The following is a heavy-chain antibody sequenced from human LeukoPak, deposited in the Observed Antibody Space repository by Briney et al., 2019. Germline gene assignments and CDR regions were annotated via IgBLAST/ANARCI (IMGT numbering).Heavy chain of an antibody. CDR3: ASSKRTPYYYDSSGYYGRFDY. D-gene: IGHD3-22*01. Sequence: SETLSLTCTVSGGSISSYYWGWIRQPPGKGLEWIGSIYYSGSTYYNPSLKSRVTISVDTSKNQFSLKLSSVTAADTAVYYCASSKRTPYYYDSSGYYGRFDYWGQGTLVTVSS. V-gene: IGHV4-39*01. CDR1: GGSISSYY. CDR2: IYYSGST. J-gene: IGHJ4*02.